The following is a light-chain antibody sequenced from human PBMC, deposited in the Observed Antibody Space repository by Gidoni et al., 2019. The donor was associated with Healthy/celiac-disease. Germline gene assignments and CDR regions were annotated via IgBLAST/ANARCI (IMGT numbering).Light chain of an antibody. CDR2: WAS. V-gene: IGKV4-1*01. J-gene: IGKJ2*04. Sequence: DIVMTQSPDSLAVSLGERATINCKSSQSVLYSSNNKNYLAWYQQKPGQPPKLLIYWASTQESGVPDRFSGSGSGTDFTLTISSLQAEDVAVYYCQQYYSTPCSFXXXTKLEIK. CDR3: QQYYSTPCS. CDR1: QSVLYSSNNKNY.